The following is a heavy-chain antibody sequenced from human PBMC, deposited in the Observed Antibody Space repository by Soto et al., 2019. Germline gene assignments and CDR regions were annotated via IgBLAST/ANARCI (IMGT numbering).Heavy chain of an antibody. CDR3: AKYPCDCSGGSCYSYFDY. CDR2: ISGSGDST. CDR1: GFTFSNYA. Sequence: EVQLLESGGGLVQPGGSLRLSCAAFGFTFSNYAMNWVRQAPGTGLEWVSAISGSGDSTYYADSVKGRFTISRDNSKNTLYLQMNSLRAEDTAVYYCAKYPCDCSGGSCYSYFDYWGQGTLVTVSS. V-gene: IGHV3-23*01. D-gene: IGHD2-15*01. J-gene: IGHJ4*02.